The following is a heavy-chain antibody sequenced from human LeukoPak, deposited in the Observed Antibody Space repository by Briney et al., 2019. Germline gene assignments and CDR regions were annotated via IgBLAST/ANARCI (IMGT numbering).Heavy chain of an antibody. D-gene: IGHD5/OR15-5a*01. J-gene: IGHJ6*03. CDR1: GCTFTGYY. V-gene: IGHV1-2*02. CDR3: ARASRPRVYYYYMDV. CDR2: INPNSGGT. Sequence: GASVKVSCKASGCTFTGYYMHWVRQAPGQGLEWMGWINPNSGGTNYAQKFQGRVTMTRDTSISTAYMELSRLRSDDTAVYYCARASRPRVYYYYMDVWGKGTTVTVSS.